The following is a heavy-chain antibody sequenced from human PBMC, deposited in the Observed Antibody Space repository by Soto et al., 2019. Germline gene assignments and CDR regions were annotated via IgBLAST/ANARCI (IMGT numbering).Heavy chain of an antibody. V-gene: IGHV4-59*03. CDR3: AKNSCGGGCPRYYFDF. D-gene: IGHD2-21*02. CDR1: GGSINTYY. J-gene: IGHJ4*02. Sequence: PSETLSLTCNVSGGSINTYYWSWIRQPPGKGLEWIGYISYSGNTNSNPSLKSRVTIAVDTSKNQFSLKLNSVTAADTAIYFCAKNSCGGGCPRYYFDFWSQGTLVT. CDR2: ISYSGNT.